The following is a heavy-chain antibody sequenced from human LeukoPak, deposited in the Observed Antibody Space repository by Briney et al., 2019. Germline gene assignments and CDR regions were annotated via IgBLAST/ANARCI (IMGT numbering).Heavy chain of an antibody. V-gene: IGHV4-4*07. CDR2: IYTSGST. J-gene: IGHJ6*02. CDR1: GGVISSYY. Sequence: SETLSLTCTVSGGVISSYYWSWIRQPAGKGLEWIGCIYTSGSTNYNPSLKSRVTMSVDTSKNQFSLKLSSVTAADTAVYYCARTVTTRRTSYYYYGMDVWGQGTTVTVSS. CDR3: ARTVTTRRTSYYYYGMDV. D-gene: IGHD4-17*01.